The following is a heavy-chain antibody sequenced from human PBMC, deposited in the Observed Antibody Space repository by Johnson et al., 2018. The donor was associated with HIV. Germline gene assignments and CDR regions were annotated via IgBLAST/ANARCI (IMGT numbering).Heavy chain of an antibody. Sequence: QLVESGGGVVQPGRSLRLSCAASGFTFSSYAMHWVRQAPGKGLEWVAVISYDVSNKYYADSVKGRFTISRDNAKNSLYLQMNSLKAEDTAVYYCAREHSSGWSGADAFDIWGQGTMVTVSS. D-gene: IGHD6-19*01. CDR1: GFTFSSYA. CDR2: ISYDVSNK. CDR3: AREHSSGWSGADAFDI. J-gene: IGHJ3*02. V-gene: IGHV3-30-3*01.